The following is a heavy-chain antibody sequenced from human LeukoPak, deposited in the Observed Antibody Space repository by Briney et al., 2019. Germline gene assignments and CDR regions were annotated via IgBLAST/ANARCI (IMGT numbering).Heavy chain of an antibody. V-gene: IGHV1-3*01. CDR1: GYTFTSYA. Sequence: ASVKVSCKASGYTFTSYAMHWVRQAPGQRLEWMGWINAGNGNTKYSQKFQGRVTITRDTSASTAYMELSSLRSEDTAVYYCARETVDPDYYYGMDGWGQGTTVTVSS. D-gene: IGHD3-9*01. CDR3: ARETVDPDYYYGMDG. CDR2: INAGNGNT. J-gene: IGHJ6*02.